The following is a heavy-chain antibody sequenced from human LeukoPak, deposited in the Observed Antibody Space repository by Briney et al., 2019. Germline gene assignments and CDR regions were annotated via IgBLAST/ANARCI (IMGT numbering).Heavy chain of an antibody. CDR3: AMSIGTIRWFDP. V-gene: IGHV4-59*03. CDR1: GGSMSSYY. D-gene: IGHD1/OR15-1a*01. Sequence: SETLSLTCTVSGGSMSSYYWSWIRQPPGKGLEWIGYIYYSGSTTYNPSLESRVTITVDMSRSQFSLNLNSVTAADTAMYYCAMSIGTIRWFDPWGQGTLVTVSS. J-gene: IGHJ5*02. CDR2: IYYSGST.